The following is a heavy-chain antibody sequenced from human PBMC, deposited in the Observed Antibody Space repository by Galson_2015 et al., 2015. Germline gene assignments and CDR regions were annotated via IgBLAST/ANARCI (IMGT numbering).Heavy chain of an antibody. V-gene: IGHV3-74*01. J-gene: IGHJ4*02. CDR2: INSDGSST. D-gene: IGHD3-10*01. CDR1: GFTFSSYW. CDR3: ARSRTYYYGSGSYNY. Sequence: SLRLSCAASGFTFSSYWMHWVRQAPGKGLVWVSRINSDGSSTSYADSVKGRFTISRDNAKNTLYLQMNSLRAEDTAVYYCARSRTYYYGSGSYNYWGQGTLVTVSS.